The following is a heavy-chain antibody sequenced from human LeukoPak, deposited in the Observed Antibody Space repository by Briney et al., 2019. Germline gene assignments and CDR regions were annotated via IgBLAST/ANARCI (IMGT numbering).Heavy chain of an antibody. Sequence: WGSLRLSCAASGFTFSSYGMHWVRQAPGKGLEWVAVISYDGSNKYYADSVKGRFTISRDNSKNTLYLQMNSLRAEDTAVYYCAKDSQYSSGWFSGYFDYWGQGTLVTVSS. CDR1: GFTFSSYG. D-gene: IGHD6-19*01. CDR3: AKDSQYSSGWFSGYFDY. CDR2: ISYDGSNK. V-gene: IGHV3-30*18. J-gene: IGHJ4*02.